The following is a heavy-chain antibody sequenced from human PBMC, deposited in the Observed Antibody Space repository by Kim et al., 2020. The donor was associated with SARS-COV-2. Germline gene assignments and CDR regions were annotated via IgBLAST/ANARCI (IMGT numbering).Heavy chain of an antibody. CDR2: IGTAGDT. J-gene: IGHJ5*02. Sequence: GGSLRLSCAASGFTFSSYDMHWVRQATGKGLEWVSAIGTAGDTYYPGSVKGRFTISRENAKNSLYLQMNSLRAGDTAVYYCARGTGPRTGYDPLEFDPWGQGTLVTVSS. D-gene: IGHD3-16*01. CDR3: ARGTGPRTGYDPLEFDP. V-gene: IGHV3-13*01. CDR1: GFTFSSYD.